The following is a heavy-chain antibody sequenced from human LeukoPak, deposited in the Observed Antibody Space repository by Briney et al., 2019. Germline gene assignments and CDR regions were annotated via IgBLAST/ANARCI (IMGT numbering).Heavy chain of an antibody. CDR1: GFTFTNAW. J-gene: IGHJ6*02. V-gene: IGHV3-15*01. CDR3: PPGADGDYADYYYYDMDV. CDR2: IKSKTDGGTT. Sequence: PGGSLRLSCAASGFTFTNAWMSWVRQAPGKGLEWVGRIKSKTDGGTTDYAAPVKGRFSISRDDSKNTLYLQMNSLKIEDSAVYYCPPGADGDYADYYYYDMDVWVQGTAVTGSS. D-gene: IGHD4-17*01.